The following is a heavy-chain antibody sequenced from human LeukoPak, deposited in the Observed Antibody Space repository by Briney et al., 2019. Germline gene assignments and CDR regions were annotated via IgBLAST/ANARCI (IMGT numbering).Heavy chain of an antibody. Sequence: PGGSLRLSCAASGFTFSSYWMNWVRQAPGKGLVWVANINQDGSQKYHVDSVKGRFTISRDNAKNSLYLQMNSLRVEDTAVYYCARAMDVWGQGTTVTVSS. CDR1: GFTFSSYW. V-gene: IGHV3-7*01. CDR3: ARAMDV. CDR2: INQDGSQK. J-gene: IGHJ6*02.